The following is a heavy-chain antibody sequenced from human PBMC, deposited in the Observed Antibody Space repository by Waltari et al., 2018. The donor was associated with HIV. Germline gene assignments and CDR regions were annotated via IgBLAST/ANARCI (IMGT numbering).Heavy chain of an antibody. D-gene: IGHD3-9*01. CDR2: IYYSGST. J-gene: IGHJ5*02. CDR1: GSSISSSSYY. Sequence: QLQLQESGPGLVKPSETLSLTCPVSGSSISSSSYYWGWIRQPPGKGLELIGSIYYSGSTYYNPSLKSRVTISVDTSKNQFSLKLSSVTAADTAVYYCAACPNDWDWFDPWGQGTLVTVSS. CDR3: AACPNDWDWFDP. V-gene: IGHV4-39*07.